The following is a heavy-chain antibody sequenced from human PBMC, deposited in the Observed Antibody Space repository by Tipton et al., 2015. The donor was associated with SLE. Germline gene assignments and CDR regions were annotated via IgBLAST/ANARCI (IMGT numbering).Heavy chain of an antibody. V-gene: IGHV4-59*06. CDR3: ARHLGGNWIYLDP. D-gene: IGHD1-7*01. CDR1: GGYISDSY. CDR2: IYHSGTT. J-gene: IGHJ5*02. Sequence: GLVKPSETLSLTCGVSGGYISDSYWSWIRQTPGKGLEWIGNIYHSGTTFYNPSLKSRVTISLDASNNQFSLRLSSVTAADTAVYFCARHLGGNWIYLDPWGQGTQVTVSA.